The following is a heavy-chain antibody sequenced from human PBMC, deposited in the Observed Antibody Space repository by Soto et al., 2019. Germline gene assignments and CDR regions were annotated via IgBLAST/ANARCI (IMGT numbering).Heavy chain of an antibody. D-gene: IGHD6-25*01. CDR2: IKEDGSDK. V-gene: IGHV3-7*01. J-gene: IGHJ4*02. CDR1: GFTFNTYW. CDR3: ARFTRGSSGDY. Sequence: EVQLVESGGDLVQPGGSLRLSCVASGFTFNTYWMSWVRQAPGKGLEWVANIKEDGSDKYYVASVKGRFTISRDNAKNLLYLQMTSLGAGDTAMYYCARFTRGSSGDYWGQGTLVTVSS.